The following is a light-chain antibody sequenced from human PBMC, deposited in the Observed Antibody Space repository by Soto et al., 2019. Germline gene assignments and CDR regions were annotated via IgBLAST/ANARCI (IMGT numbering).Light chain of an antibody. V-gene: IGLV2-14*01. CDR2: EVT. J-gene: IGLJ1*01. CDR3: LSYTTSSSYV. CDR1: SSDVGAYNR. Sequence: SVLTQPASVSGSPGQSITISCTGTSSDVGAYNRVSWYQQRSGKAPKLMVYEVTNRPSGVSNRFSGSKSANTASLTISGLQAEDEADYYCLSYTTSSSYVFGTGTRVTVL.